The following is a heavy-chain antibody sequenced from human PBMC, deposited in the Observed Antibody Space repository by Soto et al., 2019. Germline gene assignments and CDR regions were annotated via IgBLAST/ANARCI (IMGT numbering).Heavy chain of an antibody. Sequence: SETLSLTCTVSGGSISSSSYYWGWIRQPPGKGLEWIGSIYYSGSTYYNPSLKSRVTISVDTSKNQFSLKLSSVTAADTAVYYCARPQSIAAPNEGWFDPWGQGTLVTVS. CDR2: IYYSGST. CDR1: GGSISSSSYY. D-gene: IGHD6-6*01. CDR3: ARPQSIAAPNEGWFDP. V-gene: IGHV4-39*01. J-gene: IGHJ5*02.